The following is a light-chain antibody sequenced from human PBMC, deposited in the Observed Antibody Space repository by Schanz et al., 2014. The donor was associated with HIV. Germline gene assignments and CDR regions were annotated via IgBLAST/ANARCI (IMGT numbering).Light chain of an antibody. CDR1: SSDVGGYNY. Sequence: QSALTQPASVSGSPGQSITISCTGTSSDVGGYNYVSWHQQHPGKAPKLLIYDVTYRPSGISNRFSGSKSGYTASLTISGLQAEDEADYYCSSYTTSGSLVFGGGTKLTVL. V-gene: IGLV2-14*01. CDR3: SSYTTSGSLV. J-gene: IGLJ3*02. CDR2: DVT.